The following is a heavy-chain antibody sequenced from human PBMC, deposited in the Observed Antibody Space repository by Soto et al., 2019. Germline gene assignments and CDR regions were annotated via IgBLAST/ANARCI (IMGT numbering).Heavy chain of an antibody. J-gene: IGHJ6*02. D-gene: IGHD2-2*01. CDR3: ARVGCTSSSGNGRGCYYGMDV. CDR2: IYVSGST. Sequence: SETLSLTCTVPGGSISSGDYYWTWIRQPPGKGLEWIGYIYVSGSTYHNPSLKSRVTISVNTSKNQFSLKLSSVTAAETAVYFCARVGCTSSSGNGRGCYYGMDVWGQGTTVTVSS. CDR1: GGSISSGDYY. V-gene: IGHV4-30-4*02.